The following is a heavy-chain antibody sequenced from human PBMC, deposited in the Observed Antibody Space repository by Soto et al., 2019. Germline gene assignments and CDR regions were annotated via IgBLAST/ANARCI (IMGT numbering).Heavy chain of an antibody. V-gene: IGHV4-59*08. Sequence: QVQLQESGPGLVKPSETLSLSCTVSGGSISSYYWSWFRQYPGKRMEWIGYVHHSWGSSYNPSLQSRVAISLDTSKSQFSLKVTSVTATDSVVYYCARQGFGPLHGLVDVLGQGTTVTVSS. CDR3: ARQGFGPLHGLVDV. J-gene: IGHJ6*02. CDR1: GGSISSYY. D-gene: IGHD3-10*01. CDR2: VHHSWGS.